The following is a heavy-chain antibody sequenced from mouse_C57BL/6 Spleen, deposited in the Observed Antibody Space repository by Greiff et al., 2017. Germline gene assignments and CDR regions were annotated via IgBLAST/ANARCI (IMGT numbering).Heavy chain of an antibody. CDR3: ARGGLRPGYYFDY. Sequence: QVQLQQPGAELARPGASVKLSCKASGYTFTSYGISWVKQRTGQGLEWIGAIYPRSGNTYYNEKFKGKATLTADKSSSTAYMELRSLTSEDSAVYFCARGGLRPGYYFDYWGQGTTLTVSS. J-gene: IGHJ2*01. CDR2: IYPRSGNT. V-gene: IGHV1-81*01. D-gene: IGHD2-2*01. CDR1: GYTFTSYG.